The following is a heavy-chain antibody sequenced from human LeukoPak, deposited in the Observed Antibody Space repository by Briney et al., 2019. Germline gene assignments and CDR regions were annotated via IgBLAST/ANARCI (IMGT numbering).Heavy chain of an antibody. D-gene: IGHD3/OR15-3a*01. J-gene: IGHJ4*02. CDR3: ARQTGSGLFILP. Sequence: PSETLSLTCTVSGGSFSSNYRSWIRQPPGKGLEWIGNIYHNGSTYYNPSLKSPVTISVDTSTNQFSLGLTSVTAADTAVYYCARQTGSGLFILPGGQGTLVTVSS. CDR2: IYHNGST. V-gene: IGHV4-59*08. CDR1: GGSFSSNY.